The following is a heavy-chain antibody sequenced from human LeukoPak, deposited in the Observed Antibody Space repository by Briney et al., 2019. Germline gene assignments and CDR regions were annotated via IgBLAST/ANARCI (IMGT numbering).Heavy chain of an antibody. CDR3: ASEGASDYYDSSGYLKV. J-gene: IGHJ4*02. V-gene: IGHV1-2*02. D-gene: IGHD3-22*01. CDR1: GYTFTGYY. CDR2: INPNSGGT. Sequence: GSVKVSCKASGYTFTGYYMHWVRQAPGQGLEWMGWINPNSGGTNYAQKFQGRVTMTRDTSISTAYMELSRLRSDDTAVYYCASEGASDYYDSSGYLKVWGQGTLVTVSS.